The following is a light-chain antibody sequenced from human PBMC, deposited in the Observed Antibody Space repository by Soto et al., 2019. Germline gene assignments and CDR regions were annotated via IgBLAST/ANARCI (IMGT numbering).Light chain of an antibody. CDR1: QSIGYW. V-gene: IGKV1-39*01. J-gene: IGKJ3*01. CDR3: QQSYTAPYT. Sequence: DIQMTQSPSRLSASVGDRVTITCRASQSIGYWLAWYQQKPGRAPKLLISGASSLQRGVPSRFSGSGSGTTFTLTITSLQPDDFAIYFCQQSYTAPYTFGPGTKVEIK. CDR2: GAS.